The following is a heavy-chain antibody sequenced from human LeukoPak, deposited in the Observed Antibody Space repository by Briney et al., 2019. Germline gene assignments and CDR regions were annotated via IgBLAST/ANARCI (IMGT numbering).Heavy chain of an antibody. Sequence: SETLSLTCTVSGGSISSSSYYWGWIRQPPGKGLEWIGSIYYSGSTYYNPSLKSRVTISVDTSKNQFSLKLSSVTAADTAVYYCARAIRYRQQLMYYFDYWGQGTLVTVSS. V-gene: IGHV4-39*01. CDR1: GGSISSSSYY. CDR2: IYYSGST. D-gene: IGHD6-13*01. CDR3: ARAIRYRQQLMYYFDY. J-gene: IGHJ4*02.